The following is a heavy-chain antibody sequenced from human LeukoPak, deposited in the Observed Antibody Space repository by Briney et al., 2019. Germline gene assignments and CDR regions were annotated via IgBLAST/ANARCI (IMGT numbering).Heavy chain of an antibody. J-gene: IGHJ3*02. Sequence: ASVKVSCRASGYTFTSYDINWVRQATGQGLEWMGWTNPNSGYIGFAQKFQGRVTMTRNTAIDTAYMEMSGLTSEDTAVYYCARGNRLYTSSWSSLAFDIWGQGTMVAVSS. D-gene: IGHD6-13*01. CDR1: GYTFTSYD. CDR2: TNPNSGYI. V-gene: IGHV1-8*01. CDR3: ARGNRLYTSSWSSLAFDI.